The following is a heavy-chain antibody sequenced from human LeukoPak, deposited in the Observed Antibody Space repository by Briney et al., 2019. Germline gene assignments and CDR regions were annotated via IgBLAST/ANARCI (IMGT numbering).Heavy chain of an antibody. J-gene: IGHJ6*03. CDR3: TTPRDGDRRYYYYYYMDV. CDR2: IRSKAYGGTT. CDR1: GFTFSSYW. V-gene: IGHV3-49*04. Sequence: PGGSLRLSCVVSGFTFSSYWMSWVRQAPGKGLEWVGFIRSKAYGGTTEYAASVKGRFTISRDDSKSIAYLQMNSLKTEDTAVYYCTTPRDGDRRYYYYYYMDVWGKGTTVTVSS. D-gene: IGHD4-17*01.